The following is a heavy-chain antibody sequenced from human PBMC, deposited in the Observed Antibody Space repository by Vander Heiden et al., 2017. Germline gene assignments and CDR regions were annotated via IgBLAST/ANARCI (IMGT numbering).Heavy chain of an antibody. CDR3: ATTDSNFYGTFDY. Sequence: EVQLLESGGGLVQPGGSLRLSCEASRVTFSSYARSWVRQAPGKGLEWFTTISGSGGSTYYADSVKGRFTISSDNSKTTLYLQMISLRVEDTAVYYCATTDSNFYGTFDYWGQGTLVTVSS. D-gene: IGHD4-17*01. J-gene: IGHJ4*02. CDR2: ISGSGGST. CDR1: RVTFSSYA. V-gene: IGHV3-23*01.